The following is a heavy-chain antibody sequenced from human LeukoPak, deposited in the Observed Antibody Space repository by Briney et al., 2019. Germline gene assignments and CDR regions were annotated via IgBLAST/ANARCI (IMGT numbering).Heavy chain of an antibody. V-gene: IGHV3-7*04. J-gene: IGHJ4*02. Sequence: GGSLRLSCAASGFSFSGYWMHWVRQAPGKGLEWVANIKQDGSEKYYVDSVKGRFTISRDNAKNSLYLQMNSLRAEDTAVYYCMMEYYYDSSGSPPYYFDYWGQGTLVTVSS. CDR1: GFSFSGYW. CDR2: IKQDGSEK. D-gene: IGHD3-22*01. CDR3: MMEYYYDSSGSPPYYFDY.